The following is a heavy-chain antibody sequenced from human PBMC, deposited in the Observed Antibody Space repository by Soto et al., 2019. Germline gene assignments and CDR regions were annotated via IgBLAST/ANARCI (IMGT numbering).Heavy chain of an antibody. D-gene: IGHD3-10*01. CDR3: ARELPPREVRGVVYYYYGMDV. Sequence: QVQLVESGGGVVQPGRSLRLSCAASGFTFSSYAMHWVRQAPGTGLEWVAVISYDGSNKYYADSVKGRFTISRDNSKNTLYLQMNSLRAEDTAVYYCARELPPREVRGVVYYYYGMDVWGQGTTVTVSS. CDR2: ISYDGSNK. V-gene: IGHV3-30-3*01. J-gene: IGHJ6*02. CDR1: GFTFSSYA.